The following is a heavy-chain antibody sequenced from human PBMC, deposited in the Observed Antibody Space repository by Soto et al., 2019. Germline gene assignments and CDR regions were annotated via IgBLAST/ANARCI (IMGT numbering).Heavy chain of an antibody. CDR1: GFNFGSYD. CDR3: ARAGDSSVRFEPRFEP. J-gene: IGHJ5*02. CDR2: TSNDGGIK. D-gene: IGHD6-19*01. Sequence: GGSLRLSCAASGFNFGSYDMHCVRRAPGKGLEQVAFTSNDGGIKNYGDSVKRRFAISRDNSKNTLYLQMNSLRAEDTAVYYCARAGDSSVRFEPRFEPWGQGTLVTVSS. V-gene: IGHV3-30*03.